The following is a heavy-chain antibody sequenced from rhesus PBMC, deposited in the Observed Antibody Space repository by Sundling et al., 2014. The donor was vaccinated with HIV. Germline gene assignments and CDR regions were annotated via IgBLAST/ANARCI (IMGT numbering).Heavy chain of an antibody. J-gene: IGHJ4*01. CDR3: ASQGLTITAADHFDS. Sequence: QLQLQESGPGLVKPSETLSLTCAVSGGSISSNNWWSWIRQPPGKGLEWIGGIYSNSESTNYKPSLKSRVTISKDTSKTQFSLKLSSVTAADTALYYCASQGLTITAADHFDSWGQGRPGHRLL. CDR2: IYSNSEST. D-gene: IGHD6-25*01. V-gene: IGHV4S13*01. CDR1: GGSISSNNW.